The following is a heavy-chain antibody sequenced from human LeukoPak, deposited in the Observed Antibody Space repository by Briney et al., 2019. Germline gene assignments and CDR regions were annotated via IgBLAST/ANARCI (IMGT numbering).Heavy chain of an antibody. V-gene: IGHV1-2*02. Sequence: GASVKVSCKASGYTFTGYYMHWVRQAPGQGLEWMGWINPNSGGTNYAQNFQGRVTMTRDTSSSTVYMELSRLRSDDTAVYYCARVKELDSSGWNGAFDIWGQGTMVTVSS. CDR3: ARVKELDSSGWNGAFDI. CDR2: INPNSGGT. D-gene: IGHD6-19*01. CDR1: GYTFTGYY. J-gene: IGHJ3*02.